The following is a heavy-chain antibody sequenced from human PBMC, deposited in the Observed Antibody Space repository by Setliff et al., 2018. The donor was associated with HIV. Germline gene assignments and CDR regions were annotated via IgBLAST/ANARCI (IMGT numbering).Heavy chain of an antibody. CDR3: AGEIAPAARLPNVGGPPPPGYYHYMDV. CDR2: IYYSGRT. J-gene: IGHJ6*03. V-gene: IGHV4-39*07. CDR1: RGSISSTSHY. Sequence: PSETLSLTCIVSRGSISSTSHYWGWVRQSPGRRLEWIGSIYYSGRTYYNPSLKSRVTMSVDTSTNQFSLDLTSVTAADTAVYFCAGEIAPAARLPNVGGPPPPGYYHYMDVWGNGTTVTVSS. D-gene: IGHD2-8*01.